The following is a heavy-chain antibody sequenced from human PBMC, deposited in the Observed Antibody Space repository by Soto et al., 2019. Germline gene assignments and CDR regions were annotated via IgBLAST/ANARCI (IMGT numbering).Heavy chain of an antibody. V-gene: IGHV3-53*01. CDR1: GFTFSSNY. Sequence: GGSLRLSCAASGFTFSSNYMSWVRQAPGKGLEWVSVIYSGGSTYYADSVKGRFTISRDNSKNTLYLQMNSLRAEDTAVYYCARDVILTGSGPKYYYYYYGMDVWGQGTTVTVSS. CDR3: ARDVILTGSGPKYYYYYYGMDV. CDR2: IYSGGST. J-gene: IGHJ6*02. D-gene: IGHD3-9*01.